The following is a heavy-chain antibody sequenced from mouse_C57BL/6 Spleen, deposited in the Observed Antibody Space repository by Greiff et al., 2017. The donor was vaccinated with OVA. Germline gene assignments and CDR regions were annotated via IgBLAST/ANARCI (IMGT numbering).Heavy chain of an antibody. CDR3: ASTTAEDFDV. CDR2: IYWDDDK. CDR1: GFSLSTSGMG. D-gene: IGHD1-2*01. J-gene: IGHJ1*03. V-gene: IGHV8-12*01. Sequence: QVTLKVSGPGILQSSQTLSLTCSFSGFSLSTSGMGVSWIRQPSGKGLEWLAHIYWDDDKRYNPSLKSRLTISKDTSRNQVFLKITSVDTADTATYYCASTTAEDFDVWGTGTTVTVSS.